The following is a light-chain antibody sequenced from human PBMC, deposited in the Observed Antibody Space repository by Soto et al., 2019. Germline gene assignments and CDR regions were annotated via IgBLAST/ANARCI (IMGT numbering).Light chain of an antibody. CDR3: QQYGRSPGT. Sequence: EIVLTQSAGTLPSSPGERATLSCRASQTVTSNYLAWYQQKPGQAPRLLFFGASIRATGLPDRFSGGGSGTDFTLTISRLEPEDFAVYYCQQYGRSPGTFGQGTKV. V-gene: IGKV3-20*01. CDR2: GAS. J-gene: IGKJ1*01. CDR1: QTVTSNY.